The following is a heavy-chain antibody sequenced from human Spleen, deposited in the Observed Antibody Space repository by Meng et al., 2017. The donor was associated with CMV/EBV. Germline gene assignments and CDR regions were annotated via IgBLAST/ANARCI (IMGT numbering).Heavy chain of an antibody. Sequence: SVKVSCKASGGTFSSYPISWVRQAPGQGLEWLGGVIPIFGTPNYAQKFQGRLRITTNESTTTAYMELSSLRSEDTAVYYCARPGSVYYDFWSGYVYWGQGTLVTVSS. CDR2: VIPIFGTP. D-gene: IGHD3-3*01. CDR1: GGTFSSYP. V-gene: IGHV1-69*05. J-gene: IGHJ4*02. CDR3: ARPGSVYYDFWSGYVY.